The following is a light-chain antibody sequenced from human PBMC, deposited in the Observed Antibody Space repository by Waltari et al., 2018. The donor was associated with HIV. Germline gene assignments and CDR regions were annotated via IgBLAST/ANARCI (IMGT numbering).Light chain of an antibody. CDR3: LHFGSSFYT. Sequence: IVLTQSPGTLSLSPGDRATLSCRASQSVSSTYVAWYQQIPGQAPSLLMYGASRRAAGIPDRFSGSGSGTDFTLTISRLEPEDFAVYYCLHFGSSFYTFGQGTKLEIK. V-gene: IGKV3-20*01. CDR1: QSVSSTY. CDR2: GAS. J-gene: IGKJ2*01.